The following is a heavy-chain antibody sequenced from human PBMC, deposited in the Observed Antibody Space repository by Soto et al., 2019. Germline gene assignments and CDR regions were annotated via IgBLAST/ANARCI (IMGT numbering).Heavy chain of an antibody. CDR1: GGSISSGDYY. Sequence: PSETLSLTCTVSGGSISSGDYYWSWIRQPPGKGLEWIGYIYYSGSTYYNPSLKSRVTISVDTSKNQFSLKLSSVTAADTAVYYCASLLSYYYGSGSPNWFDPWGQGTLVTVSS. CDR2: IYYSGST. V-gene: IGHV4-30-4*01. CDR3: ASLLSYYYGSGSPNWFDP. D-gene: IGHD3-10*01. J-gene: IGHJ5*02.